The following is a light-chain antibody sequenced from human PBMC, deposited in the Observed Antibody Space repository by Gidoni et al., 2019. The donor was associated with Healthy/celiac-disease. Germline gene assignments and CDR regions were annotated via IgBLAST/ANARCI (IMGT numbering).Light chain of an antibody. Sequence: DIQMTQSPSSLSASVGDRVTITCQASQDISNYLNWYQQKPGKAPKLLIYDASNVETGVPSRFSGSGSGTDFTFSISSLQHEDIATYYCQQYDNLPSDTFGQGTRLENK. CDR2: DAS. V-gene: IGKV1-33*01. CDR3: QQYDNLPSDT. CDR1: QDISNY. J-gene: IGKJ5*01.